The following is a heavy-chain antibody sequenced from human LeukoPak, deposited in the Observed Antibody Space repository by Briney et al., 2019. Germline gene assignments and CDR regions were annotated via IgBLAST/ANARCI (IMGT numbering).Heavy chain of an antibody. Sequence: GGSLRLTCAASGFTFNSYSMNWVRQAPGNGLEWVSYISSSSTMSYADSVKGRFTISRDNAKNSLYLQMNSLRDEDTAVYYCARILSGSGSYGAFDIWGQGTMVTVSS. CDR1: GFTFNSYS. CDR2: ISSSSTM. CDR3: ARILSGSGSYGAFDI. J-gene: IGHJ3*02. D-gene: IGHD1-26*01. V-gene: IGHV3-48*02.